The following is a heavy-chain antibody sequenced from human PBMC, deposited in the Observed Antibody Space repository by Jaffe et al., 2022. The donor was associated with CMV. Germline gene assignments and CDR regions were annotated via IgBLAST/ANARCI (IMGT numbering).Heavy chain of an antibody. V-gene: IGHV3-7*01. CDR3: ARDTEVGEVPSRPPQNYYYYYGMDV. J-gene: IGHJ6*02. CDR1: GFTFSSYW. Sequence: EVQLVESGGGLVQPGGSLRLSCAASGFTFSSYWMSWVRQAPGKGLEWVANIKQDGSEKYYVDSVKGRFTISRDNAKNSLYLQMNSLRAEDTAVYYCARDTEVGEVPSRPPQNYYYYYGMDVWGQGTTVTVSS. CDR2: IKQDGSEK. D-gene: IGHD4-17*01.